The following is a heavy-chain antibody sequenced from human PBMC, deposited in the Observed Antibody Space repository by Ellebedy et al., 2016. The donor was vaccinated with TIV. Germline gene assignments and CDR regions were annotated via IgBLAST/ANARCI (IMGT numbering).Heavy chain of an antibody. D-gene: IGHD6-13*01. CDR1: GGTFSSYA. CDR3: ARALQGPYSRDDY. V-gene: IGHV1-69*10. CDR2: IIPILGIA. J-gene: IGHJ4*02. Sequence: ASVKVSCKASGGTFSSYAISWVRQAPGQGLEWMGGIIPILGIANYAQKFQGRVTITADESTSTAYMELSSLRSEDTAVYYCARALQGPYSRDDYWGQGTLVTVSS.